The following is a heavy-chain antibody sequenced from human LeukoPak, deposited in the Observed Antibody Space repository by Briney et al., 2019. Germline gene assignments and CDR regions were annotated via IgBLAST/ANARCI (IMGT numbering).Heavy chain of an antibody. D-gene: IGHD3-22*01. CDR2: IYYSGST. CDR3: ATGQSGGYYPNYYFDY. Sequence: SETLSLTCTVSGGSISSYYWSWIRQPPGKGLEWIGYIYYSGSTNYNPSLKSRVTISVDTSKNQFSLKLSSVTAADTAVYYCATGQSGGYYPNYYFDYWGQGTLVTVSS. J-gene: IGHJ4*02. CDR1: GGSISSYY. V-gene: IGHV4-59*01.